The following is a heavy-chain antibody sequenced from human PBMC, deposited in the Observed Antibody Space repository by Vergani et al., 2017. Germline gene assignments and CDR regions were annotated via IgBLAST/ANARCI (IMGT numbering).Heavy chain of an antibody. CDR1: GFTFSSYA. V-gene: IGHV3-23*01. CDR2: ISGRGGST. Sequence: EVQLLESGGGLVQPGGSRRLSCAASGFTFSSYAMSWVREAPGKGLEWVSAISGRGGSTYYADSVKGRFTISRDNSKNTLYLQMNSLRAEDTAVYYCAKEVVGYSYGIVDYWGQGTLVTVSS. D-gene: IGHD5-18*01. CDR3: AKEVVGYSYGIVDY. J-gene: IGHJ4*02.